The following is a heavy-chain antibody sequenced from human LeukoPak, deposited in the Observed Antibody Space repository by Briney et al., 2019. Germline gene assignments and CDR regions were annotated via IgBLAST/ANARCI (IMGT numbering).Heavy chain of an antibody. CDR3: TTRRQDGW. D-gene: IGHD2-15*01. V-gene: IGHV3-15*01. Sequence: GGSLRLSCVGSGFTFSDAWMSWVRQAPGKGLEWVGRIKSKSDGGTIDYAAPVKGRFTSSRDDSRNTLYLQMNSLKTEDTAVYYCTTRRQDGWWGQGTLVTVS. J-gene: IGHJ4*02. CDR1: GFTFSDAW. CDR2: IKSKSDGGTI.